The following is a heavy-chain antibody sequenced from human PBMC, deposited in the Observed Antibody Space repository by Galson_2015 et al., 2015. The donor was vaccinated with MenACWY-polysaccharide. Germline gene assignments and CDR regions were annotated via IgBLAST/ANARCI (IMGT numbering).Heavy chain of an antibody. CDR3: ARYRDSSGRRSDY. V-gene: IGHV3-7*01. J-gene: IGHJ4*02. CDR1: GFTFSGFW. D-gene: IGHD6-19*01. CDR2: IKQDGSEK. Sequence: SLRLSCAASGFTFSGFWMSWVRQAPGKGLEWVANIKQDGSEKYYVDSVKGRFTISRDNAKNSLYLQMNSLRAEDTAMYYCARYRDSSGRRSDYWGQGTLVTVSS.